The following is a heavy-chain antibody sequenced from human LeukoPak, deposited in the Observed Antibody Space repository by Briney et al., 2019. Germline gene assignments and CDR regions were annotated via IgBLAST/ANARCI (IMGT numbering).Heavy chain of an antibody. D-gene: IGHD6-6*01. CDR1: GYSISSGYY. J-gene: IGHJ4*02. CDR3: ARVPSSSSSEWIDY. CDR2: IYHSRST. V-gene: IGHV4-38-2*02. Sequence: SETLSLTCTVSGYSISSGYYWGWIRQPPGKGLEWIGSIYHSRSTYYNPSLKSRVTISVDTSKNQFSLKLSSVTAADTAGYYCARVPSSSSSEWIDYWGQGTLVTVSS.